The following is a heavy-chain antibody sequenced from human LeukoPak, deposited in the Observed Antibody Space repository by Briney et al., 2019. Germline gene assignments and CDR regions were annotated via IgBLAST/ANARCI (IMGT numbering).Heavy chain of an antibody. CDR2: IYSGGST. CDR1: GFTVSSSF. CDR3: ARAYSTSWYSFDY. Sequence: PGGSLRLSCAASGFTVSSSFLNWVRQAPGKGLGWVSVIYSGGSTYYADSVKGRFTISRDNSKNTLYLQMNSLRAEDTAVYYCARAYSTSWYSFDYWGQGTLVTVSS. V-gene: IGHV3-66*01. J-gene: IGHJ4*02. D-gene: IGHD6-13*01.